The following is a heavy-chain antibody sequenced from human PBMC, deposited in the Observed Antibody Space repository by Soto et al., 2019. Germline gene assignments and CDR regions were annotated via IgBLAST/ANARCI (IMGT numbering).Heavy chain of an antibody. Sequence: PSETLSLTCAVYGGSFSGYYWSWIRQPPGKGLEWIGEINHSGSTNYNPSLKSRVTISVDTSKNQFSLKLSSVTAADTAVYYCARSIAARPGRIEVGGYDYWGQGTLVTVSS. CDR3: ARSIAARPGRIEVGGYDY. J-gene: IGHJ4*02. V-gene: IGHV4-34*01. CDR1: GGSFSGYY. CDR2: INHSGST. D-gene: IGHD6-6*01.